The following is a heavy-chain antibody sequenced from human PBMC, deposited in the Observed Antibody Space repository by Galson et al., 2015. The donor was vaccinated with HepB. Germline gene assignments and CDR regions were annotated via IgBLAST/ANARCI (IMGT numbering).Heavy chain of an antibody. CDR2: IKQDGSEK. CDR3: ARVQSSGWYVNYYFDY. CDR1: GFTFSSYW. Sequence: SLRLSCAASGFTFSSYWMSWVRQAPGKGLEWVANIKQDGSEKYYVDSVKGRFTISRDNAKNSLYLQMNSLRAEDTAVYYCARVQSSGWYVNYYFDYWGQGTLVTVSS. D-gene: IGHD6-19*01. V-gene: IGHV3-7*01. J-gene: IGHJ4*02.